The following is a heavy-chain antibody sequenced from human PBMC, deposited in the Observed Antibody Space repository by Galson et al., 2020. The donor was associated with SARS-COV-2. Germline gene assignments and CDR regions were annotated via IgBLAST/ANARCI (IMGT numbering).Heavy chain of an antibody. CDR3: AKDFVRGIGYMDV. CDR2: TSATT. Sequence: GESLKISCVASGFTFSRYGMSWVRQAPGQGLEWVATTSATTYYADSVRRRFIISRDDSNNILYLQMNGLSADTAVYYCAKDFVRGIGYMDVWGPGTTVTVSS. J-gene: IGHJ6*03. D-gene: IGHD3-10*02. CDR1: GFTFSRYG. V-gene: IGHV3-23*01.